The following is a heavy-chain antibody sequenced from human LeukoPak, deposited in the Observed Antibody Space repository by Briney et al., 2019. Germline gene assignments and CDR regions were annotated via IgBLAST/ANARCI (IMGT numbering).Heavy chain of an antibody. CDR1: GGTFSSYA. V-gene: IGHV1-69*13. D-gene: IGHD3-3*01. J-gene: IGHJ6*02. Sequence: SVKVSCKASGGTFSSYAISWVRQAPGQGLEWMGGIIPIFGTANYAQKFQGRVTITADESTSTAYMELSSLRSEDTAVYYCARDAPLFTSYYGMDVWGQGATVTVSS. CDR2: IIPIFGTA. CDR3: ARDAPLFTSYYGMDV.